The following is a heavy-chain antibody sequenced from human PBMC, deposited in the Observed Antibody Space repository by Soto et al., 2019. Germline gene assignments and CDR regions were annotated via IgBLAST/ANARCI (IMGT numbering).Heavy chain of an antibody. Sequence: EVQLLESGGGLVQPGGSLRLSCAASGFIFSNYAMTWVRQAPGKGLEWVSTVSGSGDSTYSADCVKGRFTFSIDNSKNTLYVQMNSLRAEDTAVYYCAKSSGDYRDYYYYYMDVWGKGTTVTVSS. V-gene: IGHV3-23*01. CDR2: VSGSGDST. D-gene: IGHD4-17*01. J-gene: IGHJ6*03. CDR3: AKSSGDYRDYYYYYMDV. CDR1: GFIFSNYA.